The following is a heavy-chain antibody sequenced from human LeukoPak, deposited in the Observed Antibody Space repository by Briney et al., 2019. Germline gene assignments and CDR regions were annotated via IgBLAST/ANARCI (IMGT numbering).Heavy chain of an antibody. CDR1: GGSISSYY. CDR2: IYYSGST. Sequence: SETLSLTCTVSGGSISSYYWSWIRQPSGKGLEWIGYIYYSGSTNYNPSLKSRVTISVDTSKNQFSLKLSSVTAADTAVYYCARSPYGDYPMDVWGKGTTVTVSS. D-gene: IGHD4-17*01. CDR3: ARSPYGDYPMDV. V-gene: IGHV4-59*01. J-gene: IGHJ6*03.